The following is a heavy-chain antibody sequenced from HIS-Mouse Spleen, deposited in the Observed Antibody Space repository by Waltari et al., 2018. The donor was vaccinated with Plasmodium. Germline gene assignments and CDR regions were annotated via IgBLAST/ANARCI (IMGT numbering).Heavy chain of an antibody. D-gene: IGHD6-13*01. CDR1: GFTFSSYW. Sequence: EVQLVESGGGLVKPGGSLRLSCAVSGFTFSSYWMSWGRQAPGKGLEWVANIKQDGSEKYYVDSVKGRFTISRDNAKNSLYLQMNSLRAEDTAVYYCASSWYWYFDLWGRGTLVTVSS. V-gene: IGHV3-7*01. J-gene: IGHJ2*01. CDR3: ASSWYWYFDL. CDR2: IKQDGSEK.